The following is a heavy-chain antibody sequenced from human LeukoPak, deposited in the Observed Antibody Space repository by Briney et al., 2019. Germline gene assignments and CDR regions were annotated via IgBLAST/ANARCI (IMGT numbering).Heavy chain of an antibody. J-gene: IGHJ4*02. D-gene: IGHD2-15*01. CDR1: GYSVTGYY. Sequence: PSETLSLTCTVFGYSVTGYYLNWVRQPPGKGLEGIGHIYKIGTTNYNPSLISRLTISAVPTQNQFSLKLRSLYAADTAVYYCVIGVGWQPDYWGQGALVTVSS. CDR2: IYKIGTT. CDR3: VIGVGWQPDY. V-gene: IGHV4-59*02.